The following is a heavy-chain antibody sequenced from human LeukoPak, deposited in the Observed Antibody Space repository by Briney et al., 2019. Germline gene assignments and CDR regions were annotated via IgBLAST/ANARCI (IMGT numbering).Heavy chain of an antibody. J-gene: IGHJ4*02. Sequence: ASVKVSCKASGYTFTNYAMNWVRQAPGQGLEWMGWIHPSTGNPTYAQGFTGRFVFSLDTSVSTTYLQIRSLKAVDTAVYYCARAFQSLGGLSLPDFWGQGTLVTVSS. D-gene: IGHD3-16*02. CDR1: GYTFTNYA. CDR2: IHPSTGNP. CDR3: ARAFQSLGGLSLPDF. V-gene: IGHV7-4-1*02.